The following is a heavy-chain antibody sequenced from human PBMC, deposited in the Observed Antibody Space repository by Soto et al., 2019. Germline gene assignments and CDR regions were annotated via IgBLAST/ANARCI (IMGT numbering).Heavy chain of an antibody. CDR3: ARMRSSWHIDY. D-gene: IGHD6-13*01. Sequence: SETLSLTCTVSGGSISSYYWSWIRQPPGKGLEWIGYIYYSGSTNYNPSLKSRVTISVDTSKNQFSLKLSSVTAADTAVYYCARMRSSWHIDYWGQGTLVTVSS. CDR2: IYYSGST. V-gene: IGHV4-59*08. J-gene: IGHJ4*02. CDR1: GGSISSYY.